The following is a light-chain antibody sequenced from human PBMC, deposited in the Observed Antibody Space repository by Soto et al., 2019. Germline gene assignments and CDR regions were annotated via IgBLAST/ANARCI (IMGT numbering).Light chain of an antibody. Sequence: QAVVTQETSASGTPGQRGTISCLGSSSNIENHHVFWYPQLPGTAPKLITYRANQRPSGLPDRIAGSKSGTSASLAISDLRSEDDGDYYSAAWDDRLRIPVFGGGTKLTVL. CDR1: SSNIENHH. CDR2: RAN. V-gene: IGLV1-47*01. J-gene: IGLJ3*02. CDR3: AAWDDRLRIPV.